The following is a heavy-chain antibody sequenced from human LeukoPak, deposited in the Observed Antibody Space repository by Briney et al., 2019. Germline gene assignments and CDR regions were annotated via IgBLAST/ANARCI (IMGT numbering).Heavy chain of an antibody. D-gene: IGHD3-22*01. CDR2: ISGSGGST. Sequence: GGSLRLSCAASRFTFSYYAMSWVRQAPRKGLEWVSGISGSGGSTYYADSVKGRYTISRDNSKNTLYLQMNSLRAEDTAVYYCAKSSYYDSSGYYREYYFDYWGPGTLVTVSS. CDR3: AKSSYYDSSGYYREYYFDY. CDR1: RFTFSYYA. V-gene: IGHV3-23*01. J-gene: IGHJ4*02.